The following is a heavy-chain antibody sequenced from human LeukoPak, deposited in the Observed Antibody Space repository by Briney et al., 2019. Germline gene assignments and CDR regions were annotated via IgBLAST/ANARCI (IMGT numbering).Heavy chain of an antibody. V-gene: IGHV3-23*01. CDR2: ITGSGGDT. Sequence: GGSLRLSCAASGFTFSSYAMNWARQAPGKGLEWVSTITGSGGDTYYADSVKGRFTISRDNSKNTLYLQMNSLRAEDTAVYYCARDGLQAYYDSSGFFDYWGQGTLVTVSS. CDR3: ARDGLQAYYDSSGFFDY. J-gene: IGHJ4*02. D-gene: IGHD3-22*01. CDR1: GFTFSSYA.